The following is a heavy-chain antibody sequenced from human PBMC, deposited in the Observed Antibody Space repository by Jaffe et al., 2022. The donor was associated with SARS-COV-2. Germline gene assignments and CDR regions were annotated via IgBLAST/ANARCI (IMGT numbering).Heavy chain of an antibody. V-gene: IGHV4-59*01. Sequence: QVQLQESGPGLVKPSETLSLTCTVSGGSISSYYWSWIRQPPGKGLEWIGYIYYSGSTNYNPSLKSRVTISVDTSKNQFSLKLSSVTAADTAVYYCARDDGRIGVDVWGQGTTVTVSS. CDR1: GGSISSYY. CDR3: ARDDGRIGVDV. J-gene: IGHJ6*02. D-gene: IGHD2-21*01. CDR2: IYYSGST.